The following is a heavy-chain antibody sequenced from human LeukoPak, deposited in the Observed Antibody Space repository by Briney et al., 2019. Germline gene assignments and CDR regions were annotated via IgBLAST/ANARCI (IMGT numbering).Heavy chain of an antibody. Sequence: PGGSLRLSCAASGFTVSSSYMSWVRQAPGKGLEWVSVIYSGGSTYYADSVKGRFTISRDNSKNTLYLQVNSLRAEDTAVYYCARENYDFWDGGWFDPWGQGTLVTVSS. CDR3: ARENYDFWDGGWFDP. V-gene: IGHV3-66*02. D-gene: IGHD3-3*01. CDR1: GFTVSSSY. CDR2: IYSGGST. J-gene: IGHJ5*02.